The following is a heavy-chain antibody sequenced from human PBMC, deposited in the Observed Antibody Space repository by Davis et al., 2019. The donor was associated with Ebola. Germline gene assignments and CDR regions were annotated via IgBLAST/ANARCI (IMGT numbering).Heavy chain of an antibody. CDR2: MNPNSGHT. V-gene: IGHV1-8*01. J-gene: IGHJ3*02. CDR1: GYTFTSYD. Sequence: ASVKVSCKASGYTFTSYDINWVRQATGQGLEWMGWMNPNSGHTGNAQKFQGRVTMTRNTSISTAYMELSSLRSEDTAVYYCARGHNWNDARLYAFDIWGQGTMVTVSS. CDR3: ARGHNWNDARLYAFDI. D-gene: IGHD1-1*01.